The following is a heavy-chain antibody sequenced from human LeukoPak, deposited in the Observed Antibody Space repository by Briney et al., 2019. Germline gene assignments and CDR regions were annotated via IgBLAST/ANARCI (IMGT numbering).Heavy chain of an antibody. J-gene: IGHJ4*02. V-gene: IGHV4-39*01. CDR2: IYYSGST. D-gene: IGHD3-22*01. CDR1: GGSISSNNYY. CDR3: ASSPSGYWWNFDC. Sequence: SETLSLTCTVSGGSISSNNYYWGWIRQPPGKGLEWIGSIYYSGSTYNNPSLKSRVTISVDTTKNQFSLKLTSVTAADAAVYYCASSPSGYWWNFDCWGQGTLVTVSS.